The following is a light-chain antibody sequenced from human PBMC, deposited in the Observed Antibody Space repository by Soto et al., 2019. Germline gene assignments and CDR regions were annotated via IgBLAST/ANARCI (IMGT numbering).Light chain of an antibody. J-gene: IGKJ1*01. Sequence: DIQMTHSPSSLSASVGDRVTITCRASQSINSYLNWYQQRPGKAPKLLIYAASSLQSGVPSRFSGSGSGTEFTLTISSLQPEDFATYYCQQSYNTWTFGQGTKVDIK. CDR1: QSINSY. V-gene: IGKV1-39*01. CDR3: QQSYNTWT. CDR2: AAS.